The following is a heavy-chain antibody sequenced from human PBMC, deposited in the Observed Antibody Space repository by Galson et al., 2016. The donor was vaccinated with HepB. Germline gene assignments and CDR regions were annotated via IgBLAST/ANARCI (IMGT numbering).Heavy chain of an antibody. CDR1: GFIFSQHG. CDR2: ISFNDHI. CDR3: ARGDSVEVATPRGSTHYYYGMDV. D-gene: IGHD2-15*01. J-gene: IGHJ6*02. V-gene: IGHV3-69-1*01. Sequence: SLRLSCAASGFIFSQHGMNWVRQAPGKGLEWVSSISFNDHIFYSDSVKGRFTISRDNAKNSLHLQMNSLRAEDTAVYYCARGDSVEVATPRGSTHYYYGMDVWGQGTTVTVSS.